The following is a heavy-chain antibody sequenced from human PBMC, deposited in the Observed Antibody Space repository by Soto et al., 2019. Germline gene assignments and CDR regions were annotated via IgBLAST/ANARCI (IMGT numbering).Heavy chain of an antibody. V-gene: IGHV3-23*01. CDR1: GFTFSSYA. D-gene: IGHD4-17*01. CDR2: ISGSGGST. J-gene: IGHJ5*02. Sequence: EVQLLESGGGLVQPGGSLRLSCAASGFTFSSYAMSWVRQAPGKGLEWVSAISGSGGSTYYADSVKGWFTISRDNSENTLYLQMNSLRAEDTAVYYCAKAGRTTVTTSWFDPWGQGTLVTVSS. CDR3: AKAGRTTVTTSWFDP.